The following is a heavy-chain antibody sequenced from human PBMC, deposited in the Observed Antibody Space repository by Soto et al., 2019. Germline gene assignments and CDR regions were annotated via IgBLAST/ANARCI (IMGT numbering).Heavy chain of an antibody. CDR2: IIPLFGTT. Sequence: SVKVSCKASGGPFNSYAIAWVRQAPGQGLEWMGGIIPLFGTTNYAQKFQGRVTITADESTTTAFMELSSLRSEDTAVYYCARHYNIWSGFLNNWFDPWGQGTLVTVSS. CDR3: ARHYNIWSGFLNNWFDP. CDR1: GGPFNSYA. D-gene: IGHD3-3*01. V-gene: IGHV1-69*13. J-gene: IGHJ5*02.